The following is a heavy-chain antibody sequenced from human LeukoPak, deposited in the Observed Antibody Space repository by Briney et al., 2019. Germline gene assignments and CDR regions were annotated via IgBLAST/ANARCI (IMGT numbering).Heavy chain of an antibody. CDR2: INHNGST. Sequence: GSLRLSCAASGFTFSSYWMSLVRQPPGKGLEWIEEINHNGSTNYNPSLKSRVTISVDTSKNQFSLKLSSVTAADTAVYYCARGRYYYGSGSYYKRANYYGMDVWGQGTTVTVSS. CDR3: ARGRYYYGSGSYYKRANYYGMDV. CDR1: GFTFSSYW. V-gene: IGHV4-34*01. D-gene: IGHD3-10*01. J-gene: IGHJ6*02.